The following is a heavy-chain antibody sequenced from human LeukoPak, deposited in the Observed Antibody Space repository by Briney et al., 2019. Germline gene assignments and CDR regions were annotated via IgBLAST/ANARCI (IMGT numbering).Heavy chain of an antibody. CDR2: INIRADET. CDR3: ERDLSAYEYNRGWYRDF. CDR1: GFTFSNYG. J-gene: IGHJ4*02. V-gene: IGHV3-23*01. D-gene: IGHD6-19*01. Sequence: GGSLRLSCAASGFTFSNYGMAWFRQAPGKGLEWVSTINIRADETHYADSVKGRFTISRDNSKSTLALQMTSLRVDDTAVYYCERDLSAYEYNRGWYRDFWGQGSQVIVSS.